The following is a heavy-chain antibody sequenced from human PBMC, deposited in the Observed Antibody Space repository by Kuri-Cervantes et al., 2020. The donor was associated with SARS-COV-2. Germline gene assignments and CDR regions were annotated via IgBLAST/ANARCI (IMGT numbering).Heavy chain of an antibody. D-gene: IGHD3-22*01. CDR2: IWSDGTTK. Sequence: SLKISCAASEFTFSSYGMHWVRQAPGKVLEWVAVIWSDGTTKYYADSAKSQFTISRDNTTNTLYLQMNSLRAEDTAVYFCARALYGGRLDYSPGSGYYYGGMDVWGQGTMVTVSS. CDR1: EFTFSSYG. CDR3: ARALYGGRLDYSPGSGYYYGGMDV. J-gene: IGHJ6*02. V-gene: IGHV3-33*02.